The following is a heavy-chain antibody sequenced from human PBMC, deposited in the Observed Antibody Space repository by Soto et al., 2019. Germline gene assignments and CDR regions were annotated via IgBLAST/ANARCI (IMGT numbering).Heavy chain of an antibody. J-gene: IGHJ4*02. V-gene: IGHV1-69*13. Sequence: ASVKVSCKASGGTFSSYAISCVRQAPGQGLEWMGGIIPIFGTANYAQKFQGRVTITADESTSTAYMELSSLRSEDTAVYYCARDGIPYCGGDCYSSPFDYWGQGTLVTVSS. CDR1: GGTFSSYA. CDR3: ARDGIPYCGGDCYSSPFDY. D-gene: IGHD2-21*02. CDR2: IIPIFGTA.